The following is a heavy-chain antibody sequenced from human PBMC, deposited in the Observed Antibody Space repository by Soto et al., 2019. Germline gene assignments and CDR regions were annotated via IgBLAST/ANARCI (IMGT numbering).Heavy chain of an antibody. CDR1: GFTFSNYA. Sequence: QVQLVESGGGVVQPGRSLRLSCAVSGFTFSNYAMHWVRQAPGKGLEWVAIVSHDGNNQYYADSAKGRFTISRDNSENTLYLPMNSLRPEDTAVFYCARDGATQMWRPWYFELWGRGTLVTVSS. J-gene: IGHJ2*01. CDR3: ARDGATQMWRPWYFEL. CDR2: VSHDGNNQ. V-gene: IGHV3-30-3*01. D-gene: IGHD2-21*01.